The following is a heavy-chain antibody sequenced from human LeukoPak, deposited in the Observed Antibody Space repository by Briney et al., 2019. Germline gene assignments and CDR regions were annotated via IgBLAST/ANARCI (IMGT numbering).Heavy chain of an antibody. D-gene: IGHD2-15*01. CDR3: ARDDQAEDIVLVAALREYGLDF. J-gene: IGHJ3*01. V-gene: IGHV1-18*01. Sequence: ASVTVSFKASGYTFITYGISWVRQAPGQGLEWMGWINGYNGDTKYAERLKGRVTMTRDTSTSTAYMELRSLRPDDTAVYYCARDDQAEDIVLVAALREYGLDFWGQGTAVIVSS. CDR1: GYTFITYG. CDR2: INGYNGDT.